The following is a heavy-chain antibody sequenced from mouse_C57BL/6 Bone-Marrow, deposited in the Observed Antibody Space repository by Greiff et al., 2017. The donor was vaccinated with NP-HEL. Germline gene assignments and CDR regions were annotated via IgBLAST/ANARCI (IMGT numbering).Heavy chain of an antibody. Sequence: QVHVKPSGAELARPGASVKLSCKASGYTFTSYGIGWVKQRTGQGLEWVGEIYPSSGNTYYHEKFKGKATLTADKSASTAYMELSSLTSEDSAVYVCASCRPYAMDYWGQGTSVTVSS. J-gene: IGHJ4*01. CDR2: IYPSSGNT. V-gene: IGHV1-81*01. CDR3: ASCRPYAMDY. CDR1: GYTFTSYG.